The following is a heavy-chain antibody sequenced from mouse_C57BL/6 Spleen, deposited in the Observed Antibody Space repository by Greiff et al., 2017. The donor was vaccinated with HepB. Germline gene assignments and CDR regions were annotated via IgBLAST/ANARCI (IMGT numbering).Heavy chain of an antibody. D-gene: IGHD1-1*01. V-gene: IGHV1-76*01. CDR1: GYTFTDYY. CDR3: ARTHYYGSSRYYAMDY. CDR2: IYPGSGNT. Sequence: VKLMESGAELVRPGASVKLSCKASGYTFTDYYINWVKQRPGQGLEWIARIYPGSGNTYYNEKFKGKATLTAEKSSSTAYMQLSSLTSEDSAVYFCARTHYYGSSRYYAMDYWGQGTSVTVSS. J-gene: IGHJ4*01.